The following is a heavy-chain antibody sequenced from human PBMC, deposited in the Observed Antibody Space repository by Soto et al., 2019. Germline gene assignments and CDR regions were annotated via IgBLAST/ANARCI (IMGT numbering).Heavy chain of an antibody. D-gene: IGHD2-2*01. V-gene: IGHV4-59*08. J-gene: IGHJ6*03. CDR2: IYYSGST. CDR3: ASIVVPAARYYYYYMDV. CDR1: GGSISSYY. Sequence: SETLSLTCTVSGGSISSYYWSWIRQPPGKGLEWIGYIYYSGSTNYNPSHKSRVTISVDTSKNQFSLKLSSVTAADTAVYYCASIVVPAARYYYYYMDVWGKGTTVTVSS.